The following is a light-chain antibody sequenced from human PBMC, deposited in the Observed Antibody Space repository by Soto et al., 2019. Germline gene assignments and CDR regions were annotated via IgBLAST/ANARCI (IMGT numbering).Light chain of an antibody. Sequence: QSVLTQPPSVSAAPGQKVTISCSGSSSNIGNNYVSWYQQLPGTAPKLLIYENKKRPSGIPDRFSGSKSGTSATLGITGLQTGDEADYYCGAWDSGLSAGVLGGGTQLTVL. CDR1: SSNIGNNY. J-gene: IGLJ3*02. CDR2: ENK. CDR3: GAWDSGLSAGV. V-gene: IGLV1-51*02.